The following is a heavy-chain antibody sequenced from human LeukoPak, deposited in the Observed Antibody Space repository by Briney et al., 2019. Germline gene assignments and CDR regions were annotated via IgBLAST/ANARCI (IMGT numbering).Heavy chain of an antibody. CDR3: AKDQVITFGGVIEIYYFDY. J-gene: IGHJ4*02. V-gene: IGHV3-23*01. CDR1: GFTFSSYA. Sequence: GGSLRLSCAASGFTFSSYAMSWVRQAPGKGLEWASAISGSGGSTYYADSVKGRFTISRDNSKNTLYLQMNSLRAEDTAVYYCAKDQVITFGGVIEIYYFDYWGQGTLVTVSS. CDR2: ISGSGGST. D-gene: IGHD3-16*02.